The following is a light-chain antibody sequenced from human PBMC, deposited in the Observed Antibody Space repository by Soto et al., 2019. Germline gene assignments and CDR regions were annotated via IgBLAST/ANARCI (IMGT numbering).Light chain of an antibody. CDR1: QSVSSN. CDR2: GAS. CDR3: QQRNIWPPVT. V-gene: IGKV3-15*01. J-gene: IGKJ5*01. Sequence: EIVMTQSPATLSVSPGERATLFCRSSQSVSSNLAWYQQKPGQAPRLLIYGASTRATGIPARFSGSGSGTEFTLTISSLEPEDFAVYYCQQRNIWPPVTFGQGTRLEI.